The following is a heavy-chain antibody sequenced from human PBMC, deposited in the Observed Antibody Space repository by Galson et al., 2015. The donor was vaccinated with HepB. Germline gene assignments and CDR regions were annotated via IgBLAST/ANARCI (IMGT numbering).Heavy chain of an antibody. D-gene: IGHD3-22*01. Sequence: SVKVSCKVSGYTLTELSMHWVRQAPGKGLEWMGGFDPEDGETIYAQKFQGRVTMTEDTSTDTAYMELSSLKASDTAMYYCARRPVPYYYDSSGYFDYWGQGTLVTVSS. CDR1: GYTLTELS. CDR2: FDPEDGET. CDR3: ARRPVPYYYDSSGYFDY. V-gene: IGHV1-24*01. J-gene: IGHJ4*02.